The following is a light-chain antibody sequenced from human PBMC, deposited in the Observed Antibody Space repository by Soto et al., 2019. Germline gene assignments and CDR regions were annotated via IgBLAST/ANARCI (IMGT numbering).Light chain of an antibody. J-gene: IGKJ3*01. Sequence: DIVMTQSPDSLAVSLGERATINCKSSQSVLYSSNNKNYLAWYQQKPGQPPKLLIYWASTRESGVPDRFSGSGSGTDFTLTISSLQAEDVAVYYCQKYYSTLVTCGPGTKVDIK. CDR1: QSVLYSSNNKNY. CDR2: WAS. V-gene: IGKV4-1*01. CDR3: QKYYSTLVT.